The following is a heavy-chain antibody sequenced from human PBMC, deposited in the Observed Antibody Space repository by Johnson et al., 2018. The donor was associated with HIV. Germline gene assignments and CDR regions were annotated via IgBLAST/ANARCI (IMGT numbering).Heavy chain of an antibody. Sequence: VQLVESGGGLVKPGGSLRLSCAASGFTFSKYGMQWVRQAPGKGLEWVANIKQDGSEKSYVGSVRGRFSISRDNAKNSLSLQMNSLRAEDTAMYYCARGYSSSSDDAFDIWGQGTLVTVSS. CDR1: GFTFSKYG. V-gene: IGHV3-7*03. CDR2: IKQDGSEK. J-gene: IGHJ3*02. D-gene: IGHD6-13*01. CDR3: ARGYSSSSDDAFDI.